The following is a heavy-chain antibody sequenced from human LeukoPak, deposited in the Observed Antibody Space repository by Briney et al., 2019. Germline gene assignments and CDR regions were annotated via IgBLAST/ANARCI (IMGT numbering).Heavy chain of an antibody. J-gene: IGHJ4*02. Sequence: GGTLRLSCAASGFTFSIYGMNWVRQAPGKGLEWVSAISGSGRSTFYADSVKGRFTISRDNSKNTLYLQMNSLKTEDTAVYYCTTEIDWGQGTLVTVSS. CDR3: TTEID. V-gene: IGHV3-23*01. CDR2: ISGSGRST. CDR1: GFTFSIYG. D-gene: IGHD1-14*01.